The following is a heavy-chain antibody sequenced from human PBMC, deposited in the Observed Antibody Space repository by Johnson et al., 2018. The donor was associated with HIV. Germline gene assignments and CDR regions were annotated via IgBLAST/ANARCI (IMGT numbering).Heavy chain of an antibody. CDR2: IKPDGSEK. V-gene: IGHV3-7*05. CDR3: VRGEEGAFDI. CDR1: GFTFTNFW. Sequence: LVESGGALVQPGGSLRLSCAASGFTFTNFWMGWVRQAPGKGLEWVANIKPDGSEKFYVDSVKGRFTISRDNAKNSLFLQMTSLTAEDTAVFSCVRGEEGAFDIWGQGTMVTVSS. J-gene: IGHJ3*02.